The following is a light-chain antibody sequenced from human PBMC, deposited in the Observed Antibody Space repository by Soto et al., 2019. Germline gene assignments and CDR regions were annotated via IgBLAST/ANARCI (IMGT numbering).Light chain of an antibody. Sequence: DIQMTQSPSTLSASVGDRVTITCRASTSISTWLAWYQQKPGKAPKLLIYKASSLEGGVPSRFSGSGSGTEFNITVSSLQPDDFATYYCQQYNTYPLTFGGGTTVEIK. J-gene: IGKJ4*01. V-gene: IGKV1-5*03. CDR2: KAS. CDR1: TSISTW. CDR3: QQYNTYPLT.